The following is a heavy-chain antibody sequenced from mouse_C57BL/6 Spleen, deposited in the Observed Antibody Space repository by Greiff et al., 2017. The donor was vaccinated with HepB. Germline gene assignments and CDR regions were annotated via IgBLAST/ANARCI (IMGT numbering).Heavy chain of an antibody. D-gene: IGHD2-5*01. CDR3: ARNNYSNYFDY. Sequence: QVTLKESGPGLVQPSQSLSITCTVSGFSLTSYGVHWVRQSPGKGLEWLGVIWSGGSTDYNAAFISRLSISKDNSKSQVFFKMNSLQADDTAIYYCARNNYSNYFDYWGQGTTLTVSS. J-gene: IGHJ2*01. CDR1: GFSLTSYG. V-gene: IGHV2-2*01. CDR2: IWSGGST.